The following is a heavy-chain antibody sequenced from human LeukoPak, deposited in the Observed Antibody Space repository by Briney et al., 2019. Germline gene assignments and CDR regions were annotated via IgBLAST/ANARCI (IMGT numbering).Heavy chain of an antibody. V-gene: IGHV4-39*01. Sequence: PSETLSLTCTVSGGSISSSSYYWGWIRQPPGKGLEWIGSIYYSGSTYYNPSLKSRVTISVDTSKNQFSLKLSSVTAADTAMYYCARTVAGPYYYMDVWGKGTTVTISS. CDR2: IYYSGST. CDR3: ARTVAGPYYYMDV. D-gene: IGHD6-19*01. CDR1: GGSISSSSYY. J-gene: IGHJ6*03.